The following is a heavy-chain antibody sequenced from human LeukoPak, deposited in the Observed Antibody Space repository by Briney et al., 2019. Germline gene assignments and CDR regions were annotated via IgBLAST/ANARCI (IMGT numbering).Heavy chain of an antibody. Sequence: GGSLRLSCAASEFTFSSYSMNWVRQAPGKGLEYVSAISSNGGSTYYADSVKGRFIISRDNSKNTLYLQMSSLRAEDTAVYYCVKSDSSGYYPSYFDYWGQGTLVTVSS. V-gene: IGHV3-64D*09. CDR1: EFTFSSYS. CDR3: VKSDSSGYYPSYFDY. D-gene: IGHD3-22*01. CDR2: ISSNGGST. J-gene: IGHJ4*02.